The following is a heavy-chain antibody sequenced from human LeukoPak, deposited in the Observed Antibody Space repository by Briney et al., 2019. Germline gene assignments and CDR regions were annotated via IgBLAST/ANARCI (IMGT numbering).Heavy chain of an antibody. CDR3: ARDRAYPRDQFDC. CDR1: GGSISSYY. Sequence: ETLSLTCTVSGGSISSYYWSWIRQPPGKGLEWVSTVSADGVVWYSDSVRGRSTISRDNSKNTVSLQMRSLRADDTAVYFCARDRAYPRDQFDCWGQGTLVTVSS. CDR2: VSADGVV. V-gene: IGHV3-23*01. J-gene: IGHJ4*02. D-gene: IGHD2-2*01.